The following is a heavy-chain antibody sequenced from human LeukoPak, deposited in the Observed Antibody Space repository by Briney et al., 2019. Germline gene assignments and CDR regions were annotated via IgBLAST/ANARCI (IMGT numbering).Heavy chain of an antibody. D-gene: IGHD3-10*01. CDR3: ASQSSPQYGSIFPDYFDY. CDR1: GFTFSSHW. Sequence: GGALRLSCAAPGFTFSSHWMSWVRQAPGKGLEGVANIKQDGSEKYYVDSVKGRFTISRDNAKNSLYLQMNSLRAEDTAVYYCASQSSPQYGSIFPDYFDYWGQGTLVTVSS. J-gene: IGHJ4*02. V-gene: IGHV3-7*01. CDR2: IKQDGSEK.